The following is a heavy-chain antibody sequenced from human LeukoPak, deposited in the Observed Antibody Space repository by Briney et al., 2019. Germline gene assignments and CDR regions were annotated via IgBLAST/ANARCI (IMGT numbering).Heavy chain of an antibody. CDR1: GYSISSSSYY. CDR2: IYYSGST. D-gene: IGHD4-17*01. Sequence: SETLSLTCTVSGYSISSSSYYWGWIRQPPGKGLEWIGSIYYSGSTYYNPSLKSRVTISVDTSKNQFSLKLSSVTAADTAVYYCARGAATVTTFDYWGQGTLVTVSS. J-gene: IGHJ4*02. CDR3: ARGAATVTTFDY. V-gene: IGHV4-39*07.